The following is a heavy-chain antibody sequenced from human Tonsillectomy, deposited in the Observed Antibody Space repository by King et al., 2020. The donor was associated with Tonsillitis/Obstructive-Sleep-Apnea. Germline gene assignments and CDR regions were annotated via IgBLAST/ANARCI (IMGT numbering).Heavy chain of an antibody. CDR2: IIPIFGTA. D-gene: IGHD2-15*01. J-gene: IGHJ4*02. CDR3: ARGGYCSGGSCYSPGYFDY. CDR1: GGTFSSYA. V-gene: IGHV1-69*12. Sequence: QLVQSGAEVKKPGSSVKVSCKASGGTFSSYAISWVRQAPGQGLEWMGGIIPIFGTANYAQKFQGRVTITADESTSTAYVELSSLRSEDTAVYYCARGGYCSGGSCYSPGYFDYWGQGTLVTVSS.